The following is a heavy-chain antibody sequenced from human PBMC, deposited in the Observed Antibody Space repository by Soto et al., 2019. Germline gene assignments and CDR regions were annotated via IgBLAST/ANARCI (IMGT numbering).Heavy chain of an antibody. D-gene: IGHD3-3*01. Sequence: PGGSLRLSCAAPGFTFSSYDMHWVPQATGKGLEWVSAIGTAGDTYYPGSVKGRFTISRENAKNSLYLQMNSLRAGDTAVYYCARDGGAGYMDVWGKGTTVTVSS. CDR1: GFTFSSYD. J-gene: IGHJ6*03. CDR3: ARDGGAGYMDV. CDR2: IGTAGDT. V-gene: IGHV3-13*01.